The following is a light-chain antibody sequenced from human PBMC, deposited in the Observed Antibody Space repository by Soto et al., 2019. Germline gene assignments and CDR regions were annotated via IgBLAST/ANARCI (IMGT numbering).Light chain of an antibody. CDR2: GAS. Sequence: VLSQSPGTLSLSPGERATLSCRASQSVSSSYLAWYQQKPGQAPRLLIYGASSRATGIPDRFSGSGSGTDFTLTISRLEPEDFAVYYCQQSLKPKTFGQGTKVDI. CDR1: QSVSSSY. J-gene: IGKJ1*01. V-gene: IGKV3-20*01. CDR3: QQSLKPKT.